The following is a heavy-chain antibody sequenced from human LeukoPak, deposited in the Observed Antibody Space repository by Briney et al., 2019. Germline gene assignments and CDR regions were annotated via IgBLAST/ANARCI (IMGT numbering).Heavy chain of an antibody. CDR1: GFTFSSYA. Sequence: PGGSLRLSCAASGFTFSSYAMSWVRQAPGKGLECISGFSGSGGSTYYADSVKGRFTISRDNSKNTLYLQMNSLRAEDTAVYYCAKLGGPLWFGELQHFDYWGQGTLVTVSS. CDR3: AKLGGPLWFGELQHFDY. CDR2: FSGSGGST. J-gene: IGHJ4*02. V-gene: IGHV3-23*01. D-gene: IGHD3-10*01.